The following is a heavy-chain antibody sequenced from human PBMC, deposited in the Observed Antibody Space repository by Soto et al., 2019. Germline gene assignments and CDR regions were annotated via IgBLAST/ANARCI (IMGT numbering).Heavy chain of an antibody. CDR2: ISSSSSYI. Sequence: EVQLVESGGGLVKPGGSLRLSCAASGFTFSSYSMNWVRQAPGKGLEWVSSISSSSSYIYYADSVKGRFTISRDNAKNSLYLQMNSLRAEDTAVYYCARCRGYSGYDDYGMDVWGQGTTVTVSS. CDR3: ARCRGYSGYDDYGMDV. V-gene: IGHV3-21*01. CDR1: GFTFSSYS. D-gene: IGHD5-12*01. J-gene: IGHJ6*02.